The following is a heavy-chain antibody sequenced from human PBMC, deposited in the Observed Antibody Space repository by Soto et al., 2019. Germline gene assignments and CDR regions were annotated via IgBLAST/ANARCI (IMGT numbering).Heavy chain of an antibody. D-gene: IGHD1-20*01. CDR3: AKDHNLRNQDYYGMDA. CDR1: GFTYDDYA. V-gene: IGHV3-9*01. CDR2: ISWNGGSV. Sequence: EVQLVESGGGLVQPGRSLRLSCAASGFTYDDYAMHWVRQAPGKGLEWVSGISWNGGSVGYADSVRGRFTISRDNAKNFLDLYMNILRTEDTALYYCAKDHNLRNQDYYGMDAWGQGTAVIVSS. J-gene: IGHJ6*02.